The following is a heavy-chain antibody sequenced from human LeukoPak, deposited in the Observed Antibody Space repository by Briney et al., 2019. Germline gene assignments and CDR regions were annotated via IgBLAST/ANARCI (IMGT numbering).Heavy chain of an antibody. J-gene: IGHJ3*02. CDR2: IYYSGST. CDR1: GDFVSSGDYF. CDR3: ARDTHPITGWNAFDI. Sequence: SETLSLTCNVSGDFVSSGDYFWSWIRQPPGKGLAWIGYIYYSGSTYYNPSLKSRVIISVDTSKNQFSLKLRSVTAADTAVYYCARDTHPITGWNAFDIWGPGTMVTVSS. D-gene: IGHD3-10*01. V-gene: IGHV4-30-4*08.